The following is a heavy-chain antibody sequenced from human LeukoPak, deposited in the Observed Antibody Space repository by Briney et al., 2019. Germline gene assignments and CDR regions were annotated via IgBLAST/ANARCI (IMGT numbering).Heavy chain of an antibody. D-gene: IGHD3-3*01. CDR2: IYYSGST. CDR1: GGSISSSNYY. Sequence: SETLSLTCTVSGGSISSSNYYWGWIRQPPGKGLEYIGSIYYSGSTYYNPSLKSRVTISVDTSKNQFSLKLSSVTAADTAVYYCARQEHLGSPNGVFDYWGQGTLVTVSS. V-gene: IGHV4-39*01. CDR3: ARQEHLGSPNGVFDY. J-gene: IGHJ4*02.